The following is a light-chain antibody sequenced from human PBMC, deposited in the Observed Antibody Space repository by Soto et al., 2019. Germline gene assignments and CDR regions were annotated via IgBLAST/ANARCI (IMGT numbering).Light chain of an antibody. CDR1: QDFSNY. V-gene: IGKV1-27*01. CDR2: GAS. Sequence: DFQMTQSPSSLSASVGDRVTMTCRASQDFSNYLAWYQQKPGQVPKLLIYGASTLQSGVPSRFSGSGSGTEFTLTISSLQPEDVATYYCQKYNSSLLTFGGGTKVEIK. CDR3: QKYNSSLLT. J-gene: IGKJ4*01.